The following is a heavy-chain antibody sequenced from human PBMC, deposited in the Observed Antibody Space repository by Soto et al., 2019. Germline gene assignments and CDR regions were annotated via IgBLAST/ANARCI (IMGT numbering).Heavy chain of an antibody. V-gene: IGHV4-39*02. J-gene: IGHJ4*02. CDR3: AGLRGVIAVAGPDY. CDR2: IYYSGST. D-gene: IGHD6-19*01. Sequence: QLQLQASGPGLVTPSETLSLTCTVSGGSISSSSYYWGWIRQPPGKGLEWIGSIYYSGSTYYNPSLKSRATLAVESSKNHCCLGLSSVTAAETAVYYCAGLRGVIAVAGPDYWCQGTLVTVSS. CDR1: GGSISSSSYY.